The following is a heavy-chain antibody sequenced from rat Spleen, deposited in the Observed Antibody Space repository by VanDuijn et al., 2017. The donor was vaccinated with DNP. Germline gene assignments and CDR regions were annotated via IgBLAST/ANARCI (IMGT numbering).Heavy chain of an antibody. CDR1: GFTFSDYN. CDR2: ITYDGSRT. Sequence: EVQQVESGGDLVQSGRSLKVSCAASGFTFSDYNMAWVRQAPKKGLEWVATITYDGSRTYGRDSVKGRFPTARDNAKSTLYLQMASLRSEDTATYYCTTESVVTGDYWGQGVMVTVSS. CDR3: TTESVVTGDY. V-gene: IGHV5S10*01. D-gene: IGHD1-1*01. J-gene: IGHJ2*01.